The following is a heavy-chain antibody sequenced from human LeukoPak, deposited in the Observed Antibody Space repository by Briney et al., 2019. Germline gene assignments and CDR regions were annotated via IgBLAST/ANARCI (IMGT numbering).Heavy chain of an antibody. CDR3: ARVPSSGLFDY. Sequence: GGSLRLSCAAPGFTFGTFAMHWVRQAPGKGLEWVAVISYDGTDEYYADSVKGRVTISRDNSKNTVYLQMNSLRAEDTAVYYCARVPSSGLFDYWGQGILVTVSS. V-gene: IGHV3-30*04. CDR2: ISYDGTDE. D-gene: IGHD3-22*01. CDR1: GFTFGTFA. J-gene: IGHJ4*02.